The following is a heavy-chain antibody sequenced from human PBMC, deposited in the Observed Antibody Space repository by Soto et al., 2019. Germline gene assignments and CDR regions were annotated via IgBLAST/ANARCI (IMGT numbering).Heavy chain of an antibody. CDR3: ARAPRQQSLDFAFYI. Sequence: PGGSLRLSCAASGFTFSSYSMNWVRQAPGKGLEWVSSISSSSSYIYYADSVKGRFTVSRDNAKNSLYLQMNSLRAEDTAVYYCARAPRQQSLDFAFYIWGQGTMVPVSS. CDR2: ISSSSSYI. D-gene: IGHD6-13*01. V-gene: IGHV3-21*01. CDR1: GFTFSSYS. J-gene: IGHJ3*02.